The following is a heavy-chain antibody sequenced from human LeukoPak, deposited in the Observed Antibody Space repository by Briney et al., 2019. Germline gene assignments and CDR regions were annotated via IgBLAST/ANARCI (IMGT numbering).Heavy chain of an antibody. Sequence: GGSLRLSCAASGFTFSSYAMSWVRQGLGQGLEWVSAPSVSGGSTYYAHSGKGRFTISRDNSKNTLYLQMNSLRPEDTAVYYCAKVCGWDGDCYSDYWGQGTLVTVSS. D-gene: IGHD2-21*01. J-gene: IGHJ4*02. V-gene: IGHV3-23*01. CDR3: AKVCGWDGDCYSDY. CDR2: PSVSGGST. CDR1: GFTFSSYA.